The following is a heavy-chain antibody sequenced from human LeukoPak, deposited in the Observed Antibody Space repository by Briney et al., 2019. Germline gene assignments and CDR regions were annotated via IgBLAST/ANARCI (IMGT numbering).Heavy chain of an antibody. J-gene: IGHJ4*02. CDR3: ARGVAAGPAPGDY. CDR1: GYSISSAYY. CDR2: TYHSGST. D-gene: IGHD6-6*01. V-gene: IGHV4-38-2*01. Sequence: SETLSLTCAVSGYSISSAYYWGWIRQPPGKGLEWIGSTYHSGSTYYNPSLKSRVTISLDTSKNQFSLKLSSVTAADTAVYYCARGVAAGPAPGDYWGQGTLVTVSS.